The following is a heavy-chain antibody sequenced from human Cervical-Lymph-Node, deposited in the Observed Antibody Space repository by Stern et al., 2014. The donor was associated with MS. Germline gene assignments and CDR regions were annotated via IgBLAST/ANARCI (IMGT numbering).Heavy chain of an antibody. D-gene: IGHD2-21*02. CDR1: GYTFTSYG. CDR3: AREDTGDSYFDY. J-gene: IGHJ4*02. Sequence: QMQLVQSGAEVKKPGASVKVSCKASGYTFTSYGISWVRQATGQGLEWMGWINTYNGNTNYAQKLQGRVTMTTDTSTSTAYMELRSLRSDDTAVYYCAREDTGDSYFDYWGQGTLVTVSS. CDR2: INTYNGNT. V-gene: IGHV1-18*01.